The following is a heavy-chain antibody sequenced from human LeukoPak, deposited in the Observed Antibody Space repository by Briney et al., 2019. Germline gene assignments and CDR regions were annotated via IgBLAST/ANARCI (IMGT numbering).Heavy chain of an antibody. V-gene: IGHV4-34*01. CDR1: GGSFSGYY. D-gene: IGHD3-22*01. J-gene: IGHJ5*02. Sequence: KPSETLSLTCAVYGGSFSGYYWSWIRQPPGKGLEWIGEINHSGSTNYNPSLKSRVTISVDTSKNQFSLKLSSVTAADTAVYYCARHSYYYDSSGYYLPNWFDPWGQGTLVTVSS. CDR2: INHSGST. CDR3: ARHSYYYDSSGYYLPNWFDP.